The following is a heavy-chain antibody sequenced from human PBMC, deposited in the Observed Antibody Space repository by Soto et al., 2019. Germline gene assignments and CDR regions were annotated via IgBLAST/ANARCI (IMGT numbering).Heavy chain of an antibody. CDR2: INAGNGNT. J-gene: IGHJ6*02. V-gene: IGHV1-3*01. Sequence: QVQLVQSGAEVKKPGASVKVSCKASGYTFTSYAMHWVRQAPGQRLEWMGWINAGNGNTKYSQKFQGRVTITRDTSASTAYMDLSSLRSEDTAVYYCARDRSVTQLYYYGMDVWGQGTTVTVSS. D-gene: IGHD4-17*01. CDR1: GYTFTSYA. CDR3: ARDRSVTQLYYYGMDV.